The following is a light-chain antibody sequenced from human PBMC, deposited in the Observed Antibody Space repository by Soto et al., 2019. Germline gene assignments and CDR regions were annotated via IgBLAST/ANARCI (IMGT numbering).Light chain of an antibody. CDR3: QQFSSYPLT. CDR2: DAS. V-gene: IGKV3-20*01. CDR1: ESTNNY. J-gene: IGKJ4*01. Sequence: IVLTQSPVTLSLSPWERATLSCRASESTNNYLAWYQQKPGQAPRLLIYDASSRATGIPDRFSGGGSGTDFTLTISRLEPEDFAVYYCQQFSSYPLTFGGGTQGGYQ.